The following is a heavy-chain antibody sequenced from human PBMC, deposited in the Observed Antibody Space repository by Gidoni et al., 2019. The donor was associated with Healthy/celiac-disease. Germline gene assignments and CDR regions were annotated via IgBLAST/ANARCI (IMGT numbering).Heavy chain of an antibody. D-gene: IGHD3-10*01. CDR3: AAAKYYRGYFDY. J-gene: IGHJ4*02. V-gene: IGHV4-59*01. CDR1: GGSISSYY. CDR2: IYYSVST. Sequence: QVPLQESGTGLVKPSETVSLTCTVWGGSISSYYWGWIRQHPGKGLEWIGYIYYSVSTNYNPSLKSRVTISVDTSKNQFSLKLSSVTAADTAVYYCAAAKYYRGYFDYWGQGTLVTVSS.